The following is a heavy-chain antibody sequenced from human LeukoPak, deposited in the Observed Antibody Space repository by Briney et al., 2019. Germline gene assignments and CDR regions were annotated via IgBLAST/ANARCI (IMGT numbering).Heavy chain of an antibody. D-gene: IGHD2-15*01. CDR3: ARGPLAVAALPDLDY. V-gene: IGHV1-2*02. Sequence: GASVKVSCKASGYTFTGYYMHWVRQAPGRGLEWMGWINPNSGGTNYAQRFQGRVTMTRDTSISTAYMELSRLRSDDTAVYYCARGPLAVAALPDLDYWGQGTLVTVSS. J-gene: IGHJ4*02. CDR2: INPNSGGT. CDR1: GYTFTGYY.